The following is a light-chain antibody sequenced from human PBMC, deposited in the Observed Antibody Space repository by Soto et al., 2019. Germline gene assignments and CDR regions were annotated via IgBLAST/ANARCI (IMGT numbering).Light chain of an antibody. CDR2: EVS. J-gene: IGKJ5*01. CDR3: MQSTQLPPT. CDR1: QRLLHITGETF. V-gene: IGKV2D-29*02. Sequence: EMTPPPLSLSVAPGQPASISCKSRQRLLHITGETFLFWYLQKPGQSPQLLIYEVSTRVSGVPDRFSGSGSGTDFTLEISRVETDDVVIYYCMQSTQLPPTFGQGTRLEI.